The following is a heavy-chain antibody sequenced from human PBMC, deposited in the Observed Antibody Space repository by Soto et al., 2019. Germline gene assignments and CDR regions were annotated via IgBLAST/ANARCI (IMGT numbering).Heavy chain of an antibody. V-gene: IGHV4-30-4*01. Sequence: SETLSLTCTVSGGSISSGDYYWSWIRQPPGKGLEWIGYIYYSGSTYYNPSLKSRVTISVDTSKNQFSLKLSSVTAADTAVYYCARVTVAPEYNWFDPWGQGTLVTVSS. J-gene: IGHJ5*02. CDR3: ARVTVAPEYNWFDP. D-gene: IGHD4-17*01. CDR1: GGSISSGDYY. CDR2: IYYSGST.